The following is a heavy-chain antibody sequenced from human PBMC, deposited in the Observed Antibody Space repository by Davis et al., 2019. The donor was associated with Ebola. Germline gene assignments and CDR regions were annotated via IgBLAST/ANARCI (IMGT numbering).Heavy chain of an antibody. J-gene: IGHJ2*01. D-gene: IGHD3-16*01. CDR2: INPSGGST. Sequence: ASVKVSCKASGYTFTSYYMHWVRQAPGQGLEWMGIINPSGGSTSYAQKFQGRVTMTRDTSTSTVYMELSSLRSEDTAVYYCARVLRRLGDPHWYFDLWGRGTLVTVSS. CDR3: ARVLRRLGDPHWYFDL. CDR1: GYTFTSYY. V-gene: IGHV1-46*01.